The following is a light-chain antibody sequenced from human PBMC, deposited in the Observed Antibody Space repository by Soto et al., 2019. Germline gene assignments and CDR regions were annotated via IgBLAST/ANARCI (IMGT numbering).Light chain of an antibody. V-gene: IGLV2-11*01. Sequence: QSALTQPRSVSGSPGQSVTISCTGTSSDVGGYNYVSWYQQHPGKAPKLMIYDVSQRPSGVPDRFSGSKSGNTASLTISGLQAEDEADYYCCSYAGSYISFGGGTKLTVL. CDR2: DVS. CDR3: CSYAGSYIS. J-gene: IGLJ2*01. CDR1: SSDVGGYNY.